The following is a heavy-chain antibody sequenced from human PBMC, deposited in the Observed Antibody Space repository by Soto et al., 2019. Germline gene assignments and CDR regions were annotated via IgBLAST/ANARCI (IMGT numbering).Heavy chain of an antibody. J-gene: IGHJ6*02. Sequence: GGSLRLSCAASGITFSSYSMNWVRQAQGKGLEWVSSISSSSSYIYYADSVKGRFNISRDNAKNSLYLQMNSLRAEDTAVYYCARDRTGRITIFGVVGEGGMDVWGQGTTVTVSS. CDR1: GITFSSYS. CDR3: ARDRTGRITIFGVVGEGGMDV. V-gene: IGHV3-21*01. CDR2: ISSSSSYI. D-gene: IGHD3-3*01.